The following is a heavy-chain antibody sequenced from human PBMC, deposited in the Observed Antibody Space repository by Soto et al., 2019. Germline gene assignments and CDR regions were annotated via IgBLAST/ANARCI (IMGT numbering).Heavy chain of an antibody. CDR1: GSTFSSYA. D-gene: IGHD3-3*02. CDR3: ANPYWDFWSGPRPYGMDV. J-gene: IGHJ6*02. Sequence: PGGSLRLSCAASGSTFSSYAMSWVRQAPGKGLEWVSAISGSGGSTYYADSVKGRFTISRDNSKNTLYLQMNSLRAEDTAVYYCANPYWDFWSGPRPYGMDVWGQGTTVTVSS. CDR2: ISGSGGST. V-gene: IGHV3-23*01.